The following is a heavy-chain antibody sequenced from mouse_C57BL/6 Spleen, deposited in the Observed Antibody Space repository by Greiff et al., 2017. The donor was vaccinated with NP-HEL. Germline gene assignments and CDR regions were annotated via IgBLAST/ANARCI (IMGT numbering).Heavy chain of an antibody. CDR1: GFTFSSYG. CDR3: ARLGRRDYFDY. Sequence: EVKVVESGGDLVKPGGSLKLSCAASGFTFSSYGMSWVRQTPDKRLEWVATISSGGSYTYYPDSVKGRFTISRDNAKNTLYLQMSSLKSEDTAMYYCARLGRRDYFDYWGQGTTLTVSS. CDR2: ISSGGSYT. V-gene: IGHV5-6*01. J-gene: IGHJ2*01. D-gene: IGHD4-1*01.